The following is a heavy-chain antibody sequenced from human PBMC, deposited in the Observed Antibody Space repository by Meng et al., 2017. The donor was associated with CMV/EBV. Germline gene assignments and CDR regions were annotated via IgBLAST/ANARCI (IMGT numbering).Heavy chain of an antibody. V-gene: IGHV3-30*02. D-gene: IGHD6-19*01. J-gene: IGHJ4*02. CDR1: GFTFSSYG. CDR3: AKDKKVAGRGGYFDY. Sequence: GESLKISCAASGFTFSSYGMRWVRQAPGKGLEWVAFIRYDGSNKYYADSVKGRFTISRDNSKNTLYLQMNSLRAEDTAVYYCAKDKKVAGRGGYFDYWGQGTLVTVSS. CDR2: IRYDGSNK.